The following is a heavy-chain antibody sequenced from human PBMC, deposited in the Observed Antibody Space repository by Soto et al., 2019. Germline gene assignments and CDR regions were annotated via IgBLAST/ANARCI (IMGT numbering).Heavy chain of an antibody. CDR1: GGSISSYY. D-gene: IGHD3-22*01. CDR2: IYYTGST. Sequence: SETLSLSCTISGGSISSYYWSWIRQPPGKGLEWIGYIYYTGSTNYNPSLKSRVTISLGTSKNQFSLKLSSVTAADTAVYYCARDYYDSSGYYYAKTYPYGMDVWGQGTTVTVSS. CDR3: ARDYYDSSGYYYAKTYPYGMDV. V-gene: IGHV4-59*01. J-gene: IGHJ6*02.